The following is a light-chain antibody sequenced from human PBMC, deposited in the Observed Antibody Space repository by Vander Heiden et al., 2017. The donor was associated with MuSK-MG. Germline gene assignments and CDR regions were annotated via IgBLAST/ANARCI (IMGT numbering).Light chain of an antibody. CDR1: SSNIGSNY. J-gene: IGLJ2*01. Sequence: QSVLTQPPSASGTPGQRVTISCSGSSSNIGSNYVYWYQQLPGTAPKLLIYRSNQRPSGVPDRFSGSKSGTSASLAISGLRSEDEADYYCTAWDDSLSALLFGGGTKLTVL. V-gene: IGLV1-47*01. CDR2: RSN. CDR3: TAWDDSLSALL.